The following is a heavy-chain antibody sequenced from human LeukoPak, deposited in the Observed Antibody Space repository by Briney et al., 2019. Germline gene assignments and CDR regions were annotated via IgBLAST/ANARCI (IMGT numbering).Heavy chain of an antibody. CDR1: GGSISSYY. J-gene: IGHJ5*02. V-gene: IGHV4-4*09. D-gene: IGHD3-3*01. CDR2: IYTSGST. Sequence: PSETLSLTCTVSGGSISSYYWSWLRQPPGKGLEWLGYIYTSGSTNYNPSLKSRVTISVDTSKNQFSLKLSSVTAADTAVYYCARHTIFGVENWFDPWGQGTLVTVSS. CDR3: ARHTIFGVENWFDP.